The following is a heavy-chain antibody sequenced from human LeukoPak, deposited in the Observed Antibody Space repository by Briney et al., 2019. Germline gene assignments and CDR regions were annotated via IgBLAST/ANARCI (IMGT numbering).Heavy chain of an antibody. CDR1: GFTFSSYA. V-gene: IGHV3-23*01. Sequence: GGSLRLSCAASGFTFSSYAMSWVRQAPGKGLEWVSVISGSGGSTYYADSVKGRFTISRDNSKNTLYLQMNSLRAEDTAVYYCAKEVLRYFDWLRDGMDVWGQGTTVTVSS. D-gene: IGHD3-9*01. J-gene: IGHJ6*02. CDR3: AKEVLRYFDWLRDGMDV. CDR2: ISGSGGST.